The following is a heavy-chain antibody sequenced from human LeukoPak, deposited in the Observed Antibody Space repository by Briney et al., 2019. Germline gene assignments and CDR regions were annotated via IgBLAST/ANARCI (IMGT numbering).Heavy chain of an antibody. CDR1: GGSISSYY. CDR3: ARLFGGYDYGGAFDY. V-gene: IGHV4-59*01. CDR2: IYYSGST. Sequence: PSETLSLTCTVSGGSISSYYGSWIRQPPGKGLEWIGYIYYSGSTNYNPSLKSRVTISVDTSKNQFSLKLSSVTAADTAVYYCARLFGGYDYGGAFDYWGQGTLVTVSS. J-gene: IGHJ4*02. D-gene: IGHD5-12*01.